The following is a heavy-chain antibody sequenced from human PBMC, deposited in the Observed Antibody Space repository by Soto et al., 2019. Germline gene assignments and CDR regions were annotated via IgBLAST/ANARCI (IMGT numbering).Heavy chain of an antibody. J-gene: IGHJ4*02. CDR3: ARVGDCGDYSYYFDH. CDR1: GYTFTSYA. V-gene: IGHV1-3*05. CDR2: INAGNGNT. D-gene: IGHD4-17*01. Sequence: QVQLVQSGAEEKKPGASVKVSCKASGYTFTSYAMHWVRQAPGQRLEWMGWINAGNGNTKYSQKFQGRVTITRDTSASTAYMEMSSLRSEDTAVYYWARVGDCGDYSYYFDHWGQGTLVTVSS.